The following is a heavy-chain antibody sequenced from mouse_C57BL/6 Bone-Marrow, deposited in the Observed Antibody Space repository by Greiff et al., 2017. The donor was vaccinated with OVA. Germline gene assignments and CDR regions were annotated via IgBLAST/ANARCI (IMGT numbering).Heavy chain of an antibody. CDR3: ARRIYYYGSSPYWYFDV. D-gene: IGHD1-1*01. V-gene: IGHV1-52*01. Sequence: VQLQQSGAELVRPGSSVKLSCKASGYTFTSYWMHWVKQRPIQGLEWIGNIDPSDSETHYNQKFKDKATLTVDKSSSTAYMQLSSLTSEDSAVYYCARRIYYYGSSPYWYFDVWGTGTTVTVSS. CDR1: GYTFTSYW. J-gene: IGHJ1*03. CDR2: IDPSDSET.